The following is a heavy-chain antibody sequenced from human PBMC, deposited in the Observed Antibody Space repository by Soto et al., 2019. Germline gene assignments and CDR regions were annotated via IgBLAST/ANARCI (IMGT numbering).Heavy chain of an antibody. CDR3: ARILSDYVWGSSLDY. CDR2: IFSNDEK. D-gene: IGHD3-16*01. V-gene: IGHV2-26*01. J-gene: IGHJ4*02. Sequence: QVTLKESGPVLVKPTETLTLTCTVSGFSLSNARMGVSWIRQPPGKALEWLAHIFSNDEKSYSTSLKSRLTISKDTSKSQLVLTMTNMDPVDTATYYCARILSDYVWGSSLDYWGQGTLVTVSS. CDR1: GFSLSNARMG.